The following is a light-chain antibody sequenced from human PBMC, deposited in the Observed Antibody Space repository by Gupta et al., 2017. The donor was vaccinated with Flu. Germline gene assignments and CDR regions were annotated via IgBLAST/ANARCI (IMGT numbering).Light chain of an antibody. J-gene: IGKJ2*03. CDR1: QSISSY. Sequence: DLQMTQSPFSLSASVGDRVTITCRASQSISSYLNWYQQKPGKAPKLLIYAASSLQSGVPSRFSGSGSGTDFTLTISSLQPEDFATYYCQQSYSTPPYSFGQGTKLEIK. CDR3: QQSYSTPPYS. V-gene: IGKV1-39*01. CDR2: AAS.